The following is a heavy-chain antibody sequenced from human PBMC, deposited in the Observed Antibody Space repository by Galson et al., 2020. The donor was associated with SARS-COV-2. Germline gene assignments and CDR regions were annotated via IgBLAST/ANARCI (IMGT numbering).Heavy chain of an antibody. CDR2: IDSEGSST. J-gene: IGHJ6*02. CDR3: ARGRYYGMDV. V-gene: IGHV3-74*03. CDR1: GFPFSSYW. Sequence: GESLQISCAASGFPFSSYWMHWVRQGPGKGLVWVARIDSEGSSTTYADSVKGRITISRDNAKNTLYMQMNSLRAEDTAVYYCARGRYYGMDVWGQGTTVIVSS.